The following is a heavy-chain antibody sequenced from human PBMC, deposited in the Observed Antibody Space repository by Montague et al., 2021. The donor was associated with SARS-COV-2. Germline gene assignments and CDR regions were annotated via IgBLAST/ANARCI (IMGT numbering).Heavy chain of an antibody. CDR3: ARDGEIVSVGYYFDS. D-gene: IGHD3-22*01. CDR2: ISRDGSRR. J-gene: IGHJ4*02. Sequence: SLRLSCAASGFTFSSYWTYWVRQAPGKGLVWVSHISRDGSRRRYADSVKGRFTISRDNAKNTLYLQMNSLRAEDTAVYYCARDGEIVSVGYYFDSWGQGTLVTASS. V-gene: IGHV3-74*01. CDR1: GFTFSSYW.